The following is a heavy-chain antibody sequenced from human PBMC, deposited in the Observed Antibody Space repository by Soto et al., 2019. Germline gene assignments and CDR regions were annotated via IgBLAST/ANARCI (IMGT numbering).Heavy chain of an antibody. D-gene: IGHD1-26*01. J-gene: IGHJ6*03. CDR2: MNPNSGNT. CDR3: ARGARRMGPYYYYYYMDV. V-gene: IGHV1-8*01. Sequence: QVQLVQSGAEVKKPGASVKVSCKASGYTFTSYDINWVRQATGQGLEWMGWMNPNSGNTGYAQKFQGRVTMTRNTSISTAYMELSSLRSEDTAVYYCARGARRMGPYYYYYYMDVWGKGTTVTVSS. CDR1: GYTFTSYD.